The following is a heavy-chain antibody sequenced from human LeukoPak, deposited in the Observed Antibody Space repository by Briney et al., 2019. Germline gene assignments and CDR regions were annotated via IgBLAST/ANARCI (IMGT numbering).Heavy chain of an antibody. V-gene: IGHV4-59*12. CDR1: GGSISSYY. J-gene: IGHJ4*02. Sequence: SETLSLTCTVSGGSISSYYWSWIRQPPGKGLEWIGYIYYSGSTNYNPSLKSRVTISVDTSKNQFSLKLSSVTAADTAVYYCARGGRRSYYFDYWGQGTLVTVSS. CDR3: ARGGRRSYYFDY. D-gene: IGHD3-10*01. CDR2: IYYSGST.